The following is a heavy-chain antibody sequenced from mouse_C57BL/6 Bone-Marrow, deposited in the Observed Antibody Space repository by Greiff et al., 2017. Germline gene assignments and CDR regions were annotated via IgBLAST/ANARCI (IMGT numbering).Heavy chain of an antibody. CDR1: GFTFSDYY. Sequence: EVKLMESGGGLVQPGGSLKLSCAASGFTFSDYYMYWVRQTPEKRLEWVAYISNGGGSTYYPDTVKGRFTISRDNAKNTLYLQMSRLKSEDTAMYYCARHDYCSSYAMDYWGQGTSVTVSS. J-gene: IGHJ4*01. V-gene: IGHV5-12*01. CDR2: ISNGGGST. CDR3: ARHDYCSSYAMDY. D-gene: IGHD1-1*01.